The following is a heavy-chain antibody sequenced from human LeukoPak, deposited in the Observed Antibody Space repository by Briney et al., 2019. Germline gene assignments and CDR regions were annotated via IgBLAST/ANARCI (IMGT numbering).Heavy chain of an antibody. D-gene: IGHD6-13*01. CDR1: GFTFSNHG. CDR2: VGYDETNK. Sequence: GGSLRLSCAASGFTFSNHGMQWLRQAPGKGLEWVAFVGYDETNKYYADSVKGRFTISRDNSRNTLYLQMNNLRADETAVYYCAKDLGKYSTSWSDYWGQGTLVIVSS. J-gene: IGHJ4*02. V-gene: IGHV3-30*02. CDR3: AKDLGKYSTSWSDY.